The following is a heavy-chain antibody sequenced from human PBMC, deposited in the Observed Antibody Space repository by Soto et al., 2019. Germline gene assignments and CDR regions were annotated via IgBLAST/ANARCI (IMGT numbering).Heavy chain of an antibody. CDR1: GGSISIYY. CDR2: IYYSGSN. D-gene: IGHD3-22*01. J-gene: IGHJ6*01. CDR3: ARGTYYYDSSGYGPYGMDV. V-gene: IGHV4-59*01. Sequence: SETLSLTCTVSGGSISIYYWSWIRQPPGKGMELIGYIYYSGSNNYNPSLKSRVTISVDTSKNQFSLKLSSVTAADTAVYYRARGTYYYDSSGYGPYGMDVWGQGTTVTVSS.